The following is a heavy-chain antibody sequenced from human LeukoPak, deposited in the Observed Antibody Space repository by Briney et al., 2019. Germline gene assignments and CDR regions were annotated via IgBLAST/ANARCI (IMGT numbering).Heavy chain of an antibody. Sequence: PGGSLTLSCEDSGFTFRSYEMNWVRQAPGKGLEWIAYLSSSGSAFSYADSVKGRFTIARDNAKNSLYLQMNSLRAEDTAVYYCARETARGSHENYYMDVWGKGTTVTISS. V-gene: IGHV3-48*03. CDR3: ARETARGSHENYYMDV. CDR1: GFTFRSYE. J-gene: IGHJ6*03. D-gene: IGHD3-10*01. CDR2: LSSSGSAF.